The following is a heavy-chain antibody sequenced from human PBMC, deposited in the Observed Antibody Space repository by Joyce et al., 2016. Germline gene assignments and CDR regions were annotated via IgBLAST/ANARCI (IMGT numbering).Heavy chain of an antibody. CDR1: GYTFNSYG. Sequence: QVQLVQSGAEVKKPGASVKVSCKASGYTFNSYGISWVRQAPGQGLEWMGWISAYNGNTNSAKKLQGRVTMTTDTSTSTAYMELRSLRSDDTAVYYCARQYYDYVWGSYRYLDYWGQGTLVTVSS. D-gene: IGHD3-16*02. CDR2: ISAYNGNT. J-gene: IGHJ4*02. V-gene: IGHV1-18*01. CDR3: ARQYYDYVWGSYRYLDY.